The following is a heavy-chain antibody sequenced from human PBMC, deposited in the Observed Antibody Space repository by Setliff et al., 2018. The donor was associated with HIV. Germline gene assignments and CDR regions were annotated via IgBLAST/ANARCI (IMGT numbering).Heavy chain of an antibody. CDR3: AKDAGPLVGTSRGYFDS. Sequence: GASVKVSCKTSGYSFSNYFIHWVRQAPGQGLEWMGMIKPGTPNIAQKFLRRVTMTGDTSTSTVYMELSSLRPEDTAFYFCAKDAGPLVGTSRGYFDSWGQGTPVTVSS. J-gene: IGHJ4*02. V-gene: IGHV1-46*01. CDR1: GYSFSNYF. D-gene: IGHD1-26*01. CDR2: IKPGTP.